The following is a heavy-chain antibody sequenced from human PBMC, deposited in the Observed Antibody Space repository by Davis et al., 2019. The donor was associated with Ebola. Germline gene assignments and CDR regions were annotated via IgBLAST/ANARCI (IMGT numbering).Heavy chain of an antibody. CDR2: MNPNSGNT. V-gene: IGHV1-8*03. J-gene: IGHJ2*01. CDR3: ARDPRCSSTSCYPGYFDL. D-gene: IGHD2-2*01. Sequence: ASVKVSCKASGYTFTSYDINWVRQATGQGLEWMGWMNPNSGNTGYAQKFQGRVTITRNTSISTAYMELSSLRSEDTAVYYCARDPRCSSTSCYPGYFDLWGRGTLVTVSS. CDR1: GYTFTSYD.